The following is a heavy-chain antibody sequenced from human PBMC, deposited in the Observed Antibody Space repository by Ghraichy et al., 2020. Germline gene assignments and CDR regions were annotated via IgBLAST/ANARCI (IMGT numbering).Heavy chain of an antibody. CDR1: GYTLTELS. Sequence: ASVKVSCKVSGYTLTELSMHWVRQAPGKGLEWMGGFDPEDGETIYAQKFQGRVTMTEDTSTDTAYMELSSLRSEDTAVYYCATVPRYCSGGSCYPEYFQHWGQGTLVTVSS. CDR3: ATVPRYCSGGSCYPEYFQH. D-gene: IGHD2-15*01. CDR2: FDPEDGET. V-gene: IGHV1-24*01. J-gene: IGHJ1*01.